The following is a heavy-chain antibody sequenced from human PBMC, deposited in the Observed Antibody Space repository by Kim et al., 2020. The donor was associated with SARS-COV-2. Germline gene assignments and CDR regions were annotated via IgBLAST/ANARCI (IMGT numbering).Heavy chain of an antibody. CDR3: ARDVYSSGWSKAQAKNWYFDL. D-gene: IGHD6-19*01. CDR1: GGSISSYY. CDR2: IYYSGST. J-gene: IGHJ2*01. Sequence: PETLSLTCTVSGGSISSYYWSWIRQPPGKGLEWIGYIYYSGSTNYNPSLKSRVTISVDTSKNQFSLKLSSVTAADTAVYYCARDVYSSGWSKAQAKNWYFDLWGRGTLVTVSS. V-gene: IGHV4-59*01.